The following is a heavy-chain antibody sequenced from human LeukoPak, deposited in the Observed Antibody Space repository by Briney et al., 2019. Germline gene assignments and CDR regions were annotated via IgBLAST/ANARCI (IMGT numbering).Heavy chain of an antibody. V-gene: IGHV3-23*01. Sequence: GGSLRLSCAASGFTFNNAWMSWVRQAPGKGLEWVSVISGDGGSTYYADSVKGRFTISRDNSKNALYLLMNSLRVEDTAVYYCAREVPSFDLWGRGTLVTVSS. CDR1: GFTFNNAW. J-gene: IGHJ2*01. CDR2: ISGDGGST. CDR3: AREVPSFDL.